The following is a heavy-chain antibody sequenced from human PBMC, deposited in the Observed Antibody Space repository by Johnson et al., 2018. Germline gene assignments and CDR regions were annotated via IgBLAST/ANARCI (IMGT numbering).Heavy chain of an antibody. J-gene: IGHJ4*02. D-gene: IGHD3-9*01. V-gene: IGHV3-30*18. CDR2: ISYDGSKK. Sequence: QVQLVESGGGVVQPGRSLRLSCVGSGFTFQNYAMHWVRQAPGKGLEWVAVISYDGSKKYYEDPVKGRFTVSRENSKRTLYLQMNRLRDYDTAVYYCAKVQFYYDIETANLDYLGQGTLVTVSS. CDR1: GFTFQNYA. CDR3: AKVQFYYDIETANLDY.